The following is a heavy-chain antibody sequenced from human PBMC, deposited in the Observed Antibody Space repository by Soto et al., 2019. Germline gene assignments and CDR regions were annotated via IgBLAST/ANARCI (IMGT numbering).Heavy chain of an antibody. D-gene: IGHD2-2*01. CDR2: INHSGST. CDR1: GGSFSGYY. Sequence: SETLSLTCAVYGGSFSGYYWSWIRQPPGKGLEWIGEINHSGSTNYNPSLKSRVTISVDTSKNQFSLKLSSVTAADTAVYYCARIGGIVVVPAAGPHPPYYYGMDVWGQGTTVTVSS. V-gene: IGHV4-34*01. CDR3: ARIGGIVVVPAAGPHPPYYYGMDV. J-gene: IGHJ6*02.